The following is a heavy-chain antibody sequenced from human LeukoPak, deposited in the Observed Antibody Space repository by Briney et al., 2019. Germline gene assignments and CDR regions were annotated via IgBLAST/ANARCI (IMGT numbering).Heavy chain of an antibody. CDR1: GYSISSGYY. CDR2: IYHSGST. V-gene: IGHV4-38-2*01. CDR3: ARNSSVDTAMARGYFDY. Sequence: SETLSLTCAVSGYSISSGYYWGWLRQPPGKGLEWIGSIYHSGSTYYNPSLKRRVTISVDTSKNQFSLKLSSVTAADTAVYYCARNSSVDTAMARGYFDYWGQGTLVTVSS. D-gene: IGHD5-18*01. J-gene: IGHJ4*02.